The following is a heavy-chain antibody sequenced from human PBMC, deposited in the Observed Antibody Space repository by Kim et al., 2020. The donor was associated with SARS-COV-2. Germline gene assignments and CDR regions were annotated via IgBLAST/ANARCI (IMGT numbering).Heavy chain of an antibody. CDR3: TRDPEYCSSTSCYGMDV. D-gene: IGHD2-2*01. CDR2: LNSDGSIT. J-gene: IGHJ6*02. Sequence: GGSLSLSCAASGFTFSTYWMHWVRQAPGKGLVWVSRLNSDGSITDYADSVKGRFTISRDNAKNTLYLQMNSLRAEDTAVYYCTRDPEYCSSTSCYGMDVWGQGTTVTVSS. CDR1: GFTFSTYW. V-gene: IGHV3-74*01.